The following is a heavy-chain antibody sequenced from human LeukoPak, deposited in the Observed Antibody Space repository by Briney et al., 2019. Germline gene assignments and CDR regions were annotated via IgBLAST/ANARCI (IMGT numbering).Heavy chain of an antibody. CDR2: ISAYNGNT. V-gene: IGHV1-18*01. D-gene: IGHD6-13*01. CDR1: GYTFTSYG. J-gene: IGHJ5*02. Sequence: ASVKVSCKAPGYTFTSYGISWVRQAPGQGLEWMGWISAYNGNTNYAQKLQGRVTMTTDTSTSTAYMELRSLRSDDTAVYYCARGLSSSWYLGWFDPWGQGTLVTVSS. CDR3: ARGLSSSWYLGWFDP.